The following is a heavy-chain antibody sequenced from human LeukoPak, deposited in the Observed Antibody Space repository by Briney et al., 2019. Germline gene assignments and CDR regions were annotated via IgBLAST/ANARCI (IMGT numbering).Heavy chain of an antibody. J-gene: IGHJ3*02. CDR2: INHSGST. Sequence: PSETLSLTCAVYGGSFSGYYWSWLRQPPGKGLEWIGEINHSGSTNYNPSLKSRVTISVDTSKNQFSLKLSSVTAADTAVYYCARSLHITMIVVVIHDAFDIWGQGTMVTVSS. CDR3: ARSLHITMIVVVIHDAFDI. D-gene: IGHD3-22*01. CDR1: GGSFSGYY. V-gene: IGHV4-34*01.